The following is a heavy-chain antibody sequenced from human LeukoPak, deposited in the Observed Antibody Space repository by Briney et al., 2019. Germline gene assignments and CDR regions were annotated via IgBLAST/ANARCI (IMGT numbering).Heavy chain of an antibody. V-gene: IGHV3-30-3*01. CDR1: GFTFSSYA. J-gene: IGHJ4*02. D-gene: IGHD5-12*01. CDR2: ISYDGSNK. CDR3: ARDDSYIVATPILDY. Sequence: GGSLRLSCAASGFTFSSYAMHWVRQAPGKGLEWVAVISYDGSNKYYADSVKGRFTISRDNSENTLYLQMNSLRAEDTAVYYCARDDSYIVATPILDYWGQGTLVTVSS.